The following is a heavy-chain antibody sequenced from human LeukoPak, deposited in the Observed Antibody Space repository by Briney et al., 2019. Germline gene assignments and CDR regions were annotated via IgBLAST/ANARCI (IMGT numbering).Heavy chain of an antibody. CDR3: ARGGEGTDYYDSSGYYSDY. Sequence: ASVKVSCKASGYTFTSYGISWVRQAPGQELEWMGWISAYNGNTNYAQKLQGRVTMTTDTSTSTAYMELRSLRSDDTAVYYCARGGEGTDYYDSSGYYSDYWGQGTLVTVSS. CDR1: GYTFTSYG. CDR2: ISAYNGNT. V-gene: IGHV1-18*01. D-gene: IGHD3-22*01. J-gene: IGHJ4*02.